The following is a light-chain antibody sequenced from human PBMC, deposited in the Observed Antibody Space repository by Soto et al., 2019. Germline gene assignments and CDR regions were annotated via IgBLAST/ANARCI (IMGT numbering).Light chain of an antibody. CDR2: GNS. J-gene: IGLJ3*02. CDR1: SSNIGAGYD. CDR3: QSYDSSLSGGV. V-gene: IGLV1-40*01. Sequence: QSALTQPPSVSGAPGQRVTISCTGSSSNIGAGYDVHWYQQLPGTAPKLLIYGNSNRPSGVPDRFSDSKSGPSASLAIPGLQAEDEADYYCQSYDSSLSGGVFGGGTKLTVL.